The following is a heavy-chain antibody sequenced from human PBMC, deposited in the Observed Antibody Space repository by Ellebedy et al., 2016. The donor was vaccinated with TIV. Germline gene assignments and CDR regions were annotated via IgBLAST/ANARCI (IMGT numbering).Heavy chain of an antibody. V-gene: IGHV3-66*01. CDR2: IYAGGST. J-gene: IGHJ4*02. CDR1: GVNVSDNY. CDR3: ARDAGHPRDGYNARLDY. Sequence: PGGSLRLSCAVSGVNVSDNYMRWVRQAPGKGLEWVAVIYAGGSTYYADPVKGSFSISRDRSKNTLSLQMNSLRAEDTAVYYCARDAGHPRDGYNARLDYWGQGVLVTVSS. D-gene: IGHD5-24*01.